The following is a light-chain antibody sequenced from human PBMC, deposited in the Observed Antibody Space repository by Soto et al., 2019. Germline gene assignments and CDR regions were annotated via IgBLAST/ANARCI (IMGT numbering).Light chain of an antibody. CDR2: LGS. V-gene: IGKV2-28*01. CDR3: MQALHNPLT. Sequence: DIVMTQSPLSLPVTPGEPASISCRSSQSLLITNGHRYLDCSLQRPGHSQHLLIYLGSVRASGVPDRFSGSGSGTDFTLKISRVEAEDVGIYYCMQALHNPLTFGGGTKVE. J-gene: IGKJ4*01. CDR1: QSLLITNGHRY.